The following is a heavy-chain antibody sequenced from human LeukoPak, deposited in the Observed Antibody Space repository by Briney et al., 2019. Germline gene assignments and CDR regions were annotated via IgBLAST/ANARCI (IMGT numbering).Heavy chain of an antibody. CDR3: VRLRGNYPGY. D-gene: IGHD1-7*01. CDR2: SRDKANTYST. J-gene: IGHJ4*02. Sequence: GGSLRLSCAASGFTPGGYYMDWVRQAPGKGLEWVGRSRDKANTYSTEFAASVKGRFTISRDDSKKSLYLQMNSLKSEDTAVYYCVRLRGNYPGYWGQGTLVTVSS. V-gene: IGHV3-72*01. CDR1: GFTPGGYY.